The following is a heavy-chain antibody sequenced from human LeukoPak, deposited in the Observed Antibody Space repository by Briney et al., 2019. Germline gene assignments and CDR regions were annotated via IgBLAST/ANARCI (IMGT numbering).Heavy chain of an antibody. D-gene: IGHD1-26*01. CDR3: ARHTSEVSVEN. Sequence: SETLSLTCAVSGGSFSGYLWNWIRQSPGKGLEWIGSIYYSGSTYYNPSLKSRVTISVDTSKNQFSLKLSSVTAADTAVYYCARHTSEVSVENWGQGTLVTVSS. CDR2: IYYSGST. J-gene: IGHJ4*02. V-gene: IGHV4-39*01. CDR1: GGSFSGYL.